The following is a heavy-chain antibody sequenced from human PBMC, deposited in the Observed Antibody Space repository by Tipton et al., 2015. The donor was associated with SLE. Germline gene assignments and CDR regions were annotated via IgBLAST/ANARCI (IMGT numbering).Heavy chain of an antibody. Sequence: SLRLSCAASGFTFRSYAMHWVRQAPGKGLEWVAVISYDGSNKYYADSVKGRFTISRDNSKNTLYLQMNSLRAEDTAVYYCAKDLHSSPYYFDYWGQGTLVTVSS. J-gene: IGHJ4*02. CDR1: GFTFRSYA. CDR3: AKDLHSSPYYFDY. V-gene: IGHV3-30-3*01. D-gene: IGHD6-6*01. CDR2: ISYDGSNK.